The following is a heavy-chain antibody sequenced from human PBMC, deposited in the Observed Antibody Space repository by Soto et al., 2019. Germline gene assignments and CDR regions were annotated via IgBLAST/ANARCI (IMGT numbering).Heavy chain of an antibody. J-gene: IGHJ6*01. D-gene: IGHD2-8*02. CDR3: VKDWTGDTCPCMDV. CDR1: GFTFNNYA. CDR2: ISGSADST. V-gene: IGHV3-23*01. Sequence: EVQLLESGGGLVQPGGSLRLSCAASGFTFNNYAMTWVRQAPGKGLEWVSPISGSADSTYYAVSVKGRLTISRDNSTNALYLQMSSLRAEDTALYYCVKDWTGDTCPCMDVWGQGTTVTVSS.